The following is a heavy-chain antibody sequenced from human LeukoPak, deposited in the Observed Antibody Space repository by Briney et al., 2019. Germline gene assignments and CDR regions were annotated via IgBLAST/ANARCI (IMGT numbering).Heavy chain of an antibody. Sequence: SQTLSLTCAVSGGAISSGGYSWSWIRQPPGKGLEWIGYIYHSGSTYYNPSLKSRVTISVDRSKNQFSLKLSSVTAADTAVYYCASRIAVAGPDYWGQGTLVTVSS. CDR2: IYHSGST. J-gene: IGHJ4*02. CDR3: ASRIAVAGPDY. V-gene: IGHV4-30-2*01. D-gene: IGHD6-19*01. CDR1: GGAISSGGYS.